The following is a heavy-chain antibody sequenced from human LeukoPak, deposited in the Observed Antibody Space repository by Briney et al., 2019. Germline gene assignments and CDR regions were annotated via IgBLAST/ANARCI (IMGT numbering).Heavy chain of an antibody. CDR1: GFTFSSYA. D-gene: IGHD3-16*01. CDR3: AKGTLRGRYFDY. V-gene: IGHV3-30*04. CDR2: ISYDGSNK. J-gene: IGHJ4*02. Sequence: PGRALRLSCAASGFTFSSYAMHWVRQAPGKGLEWVAVISYDGSNKYYADSVKGRFTISRDNAKNSLYLQMNSLRAEDTALYYCAKGTLRGRYFDYWGQGTLVTVSS.